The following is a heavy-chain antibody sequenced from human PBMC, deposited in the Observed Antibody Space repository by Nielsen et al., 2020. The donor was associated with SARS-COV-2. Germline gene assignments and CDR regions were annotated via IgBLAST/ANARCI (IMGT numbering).Heavy chain of an antibody. CDR3: ARDSMATADYYYYGMDV. CDR2: IYYSGST. CDR1: GGSISSGGYY. V-gene: IGHV4-61*08. D-gene: IGHD5-24*01. Sequence: SETLSLTCTVSGGSISSGGYYWSWIRQPPGKGLEWIGYIYYSGSTNYNPSLKSRVTISVDTSKNQFSLKLSSVTAADTAVDYCARDSMATADYYYYGMDVWGQGTTVTVSS. J-gene: IGHJ6*02.